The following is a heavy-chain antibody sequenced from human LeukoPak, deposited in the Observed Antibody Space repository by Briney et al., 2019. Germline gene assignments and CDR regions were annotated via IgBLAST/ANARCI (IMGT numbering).Heavy chain of an antibody. CDR3: AKRGGSGYYEGYYFDY. V-gene: IGHV3-23*01. CDR1: GFTFSSYA. D-gene: IGHD3-22*01. J-gene: IGHJ4*02. Sequence: GGSLRLSCAASGFTFSSYAMSWVRQAPGKGLEWVSAISGRGGSTYYADSVEGRFTISRDNSKNTLYLQMNSLRAEDTAVYYCAKRGGSGYYEGYYFDYWGQGTLVTVSS. CDR2: ISGRGGST.